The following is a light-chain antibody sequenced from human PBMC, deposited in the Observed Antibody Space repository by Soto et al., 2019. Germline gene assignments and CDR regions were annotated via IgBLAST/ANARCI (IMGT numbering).Light chain of an antibody. V-gene: IGKV1-5*01. Sequence: DIQLTQSPSTLSASMGDRVTITCRASQSVNDWVAWYQQKPGRAPKLLIYGAPNLHIGVPSRFSGSGSGTEFTLTISSLRPDDFATYHCQHYSTFSTVGQGTKV. CDR2: GAP. J-gene: IGKJ1*01. CDR3: QHYSTFST. CDR1: QSVNDW.